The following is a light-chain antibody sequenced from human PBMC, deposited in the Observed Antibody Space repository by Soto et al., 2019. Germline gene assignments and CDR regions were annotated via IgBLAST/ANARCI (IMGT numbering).Light chain of an antibody. CDR3: CSYAGSRTWV. Sequence: QSAPVQPASVSGSPGQSITISCTGTNSDVGLFSLVSWYQQFPGKVPELILYEVTKRPSGISHRFSGSKSANTASLTISGLQADDEADYYCCSYAGSRTWVFGGGTKLTVL. J-gene: IGLJ3*02. CDR2: EVT. V-gene: IGLV2-23*02. CDR1: NSDVGLFSL.